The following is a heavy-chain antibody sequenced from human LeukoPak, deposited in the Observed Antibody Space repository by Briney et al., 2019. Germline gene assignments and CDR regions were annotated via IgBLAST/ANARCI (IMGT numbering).Heavy chain of an antibody. J-gene: IGHJ4*02. D-gene: IGHD3-9*01. CDR1: GFTFSSYS. V-gene: IGHV3-48*04. CDR3: ARFDWLPLDY. CDR2: ISSSSSTI. Sequence: GGSLRLSCAASGFTFSSYSMNWVRQAPGKGLEWVSYISSSSSTIYYADSVKGRFTISRDNAKNSLYLQMNSLRAEDTAVYYCARFDWLPLDYWGQGTLVTVSS.